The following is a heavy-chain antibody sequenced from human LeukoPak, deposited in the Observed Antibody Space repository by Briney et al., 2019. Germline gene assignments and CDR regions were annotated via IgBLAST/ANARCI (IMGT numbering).Heavy chain of an antibody. V-gene: IGHV1-18*01. D-gene: IGHD6-19*01. CDR2: ISAYNGNT. CDR1: GYTFTRYG. Sequence: ASVKVSCKASGYTFTRYGISWVRQAPGQGLQWMGWISAYNGNTNYAQKLQGRVTMTTDTSTSTAYMELRSLRSDDTAVYYCARVTRPYSSGWYAFDYWGQGTLVTVSS. CDR3: ARVTRPYSSGWYAFDY. J-gene: IGHJ4*02.